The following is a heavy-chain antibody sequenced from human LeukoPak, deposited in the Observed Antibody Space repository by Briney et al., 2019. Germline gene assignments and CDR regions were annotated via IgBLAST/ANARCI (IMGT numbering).Heavy chain of an antibody. D-gene: IGHD3-16*02. J-gene: IGHJ5*02. Sequence: SQTLSLTCTVSGGSMSSGSYYWSWIRQPAGKGLEWIGRIYNGGSTSYNPSLKSRVTISVDTSKKEFSLKLNSVTAADTAVYYCARTDIVISPAFSDPWGQGTLVTVSS. CDR2: IYNGGST. V-gene: IGHV4-61*02. CDR3: ARTDIVISPAFSDP. CDR1: GGSMSSGSYY.